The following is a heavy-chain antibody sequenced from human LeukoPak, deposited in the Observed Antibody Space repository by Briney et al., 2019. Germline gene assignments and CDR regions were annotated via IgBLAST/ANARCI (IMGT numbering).Heavy chain of an antibody. CDR2: ISTNGETM. D-gene: IGHD1-26*01. CDR3: VKDLSGTWSFDY. CDR1: GFPFNTHF. Sequence: PGGSLRLSCSASGFPFNTHFMHWVRQTPGKALEYVSTISTNGETMFYAGSVTGRFTISRDNSQNTLYLQMSSLRPDDTAVYYCVKDLSGTWSFDYWGQGTLVTVSS. V-gene: IGHV3-64D*06. J-gene: IGHJ4*02.